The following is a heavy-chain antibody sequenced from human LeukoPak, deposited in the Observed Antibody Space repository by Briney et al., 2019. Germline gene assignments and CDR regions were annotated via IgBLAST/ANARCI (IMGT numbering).Heavy chain of an antibody. CDR1: GFSFSNYG. V-gene: IGHV3-23*01. CDR3: AKPGYSNGQGSNYYYYYMDV. Sequence: GGSLRLSCAASGFSFSNYGMSWVRQAPGKGLEWVSTISGSGGSTYYAGSVKGRFTISRDNSKHTLSLQMNSLRAEDTAVYYCAKPGYSNGQGSNYYYYYMDVWGKGTTVTISS. CDR2: ISGSGGST. D-gene: IGHD5-18*01. J-gene: IGHJ6*03.